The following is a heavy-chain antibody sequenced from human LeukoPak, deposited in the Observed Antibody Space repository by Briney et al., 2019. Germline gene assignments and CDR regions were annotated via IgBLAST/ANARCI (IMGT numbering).Heavy chain of an antibody. CDR2: ISAYNGNT. CDR3: ARVRWDIVVVPGDYEPFLDY. V-gene: IGHV1-18*01. D-gene: IGHD2-2*01. J-gene: IGHJ4*02. Sequence: GASVKVSCKASGYTFTSYGISWVRQAPGQGLEWMGWISAYNGNTNYAQKLQGRVTMTTDTSTSTAYMELRSLRSDDTAVYYCARVRWDIVVVPGDYEPFLDYWGQGTLVTVSS. CDR1: GYTFTSYG.